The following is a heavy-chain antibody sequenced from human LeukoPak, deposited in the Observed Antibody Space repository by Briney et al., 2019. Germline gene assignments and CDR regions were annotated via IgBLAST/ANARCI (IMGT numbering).Heavy chain of an antibody. CDR2: INSDGSAT. V-gene: IGHV3-74*03. D-gene: IGHD2-15*01. CDR1: GFTFSRFW. CDR3: ARESSSDLVY. Sequence: PGGSLRLSCAASGFTFSRFWMHWVRQAPGKGLVWVSRINSDGSATTYADSVEGRFTISRDNAKNTLYLQMNSLRAEDTAVYYCARESSSDLVYWGQGTLVTVSS. J-gene: IGHJ4*02.